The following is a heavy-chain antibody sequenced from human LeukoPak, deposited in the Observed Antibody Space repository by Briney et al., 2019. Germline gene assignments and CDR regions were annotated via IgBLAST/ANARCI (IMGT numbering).Heavy chain of an antibody. V-gene: IGHV4-59*11. D-gene: IGHD2-2*01. CDR2: ISYSGST. CDR3: ARGDFCSSSNCYLRPMDV. Sequence: PETLSLTCTVSGGSTSDHYWNWIRQPPGKGLEWIGYISYSGSTTYNPSLKRRFTISVDTAKNQFSLKLRSVTAADTAVYYCARGDFCSSSNCYLRPMDVWGKGTTVTVSS. CDR1: GGSTSDHY. J-gene: IGHJ6*03.